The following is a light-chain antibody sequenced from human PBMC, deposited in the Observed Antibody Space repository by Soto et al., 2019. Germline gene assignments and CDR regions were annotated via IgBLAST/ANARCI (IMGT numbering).Light chain of an antibody. Sequence: EIVLTQSPGTLSLSPGERATLSCRASQSVSSNYLAWYQQKPGQAPTLLIYGASSRATGIPDRFSGSGSGTDFTLTISRLEPEDFAVYYCQQYGSSPLTFGGGTKVDIK. CDR1: QSVSSNY. CDR2: GAS. J-gene: IGKJ4*01. V-gene: IGKV3-20*01. CDR3: QQYGSSPLT.